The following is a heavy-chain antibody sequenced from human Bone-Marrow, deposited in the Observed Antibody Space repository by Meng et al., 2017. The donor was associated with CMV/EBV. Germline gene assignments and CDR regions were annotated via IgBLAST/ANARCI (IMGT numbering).Heavy chain of an antibody. CDR3: ARKVHRFDD. CDR2: INSDGSST. J-gene: IGHJ4*02. Sequence: GESLKISCAASGFTFSSYWMHWVRQAPGKGLVWVSRINSDGSSTSYADSVKGRFTISRDNAKNTLYLQMNSLRAEDTAVYYCARKVHRFDDWGQGTLVTVSS. V-gene: IGHV3-74*01. CDR1: GFTFSSYW.